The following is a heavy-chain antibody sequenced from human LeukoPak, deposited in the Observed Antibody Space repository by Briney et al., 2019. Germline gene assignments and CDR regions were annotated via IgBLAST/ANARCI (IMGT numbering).Heavy chain of an antibody. CDR2: ISYSGST. Sequence: GSLRLSCTVSGDSITSFYWSWIRQPPGKGLEWIGYISYSGSTKYNPSLKSRVTISVDTSKNQFSLELSSITAADTALYYCARHIGAYNPNFDYWGQGTLVTVSS. D-gene: IGHD5-24*01. CDR3: ARHIGAYNPNFDY. CDR1: GDSITSFY. V-gene: IGHV4-59*08. J-gene: IGHJ4*02.